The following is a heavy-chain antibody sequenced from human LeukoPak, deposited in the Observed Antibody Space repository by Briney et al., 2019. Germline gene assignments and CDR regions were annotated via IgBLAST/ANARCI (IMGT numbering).Heavy chain of an antibody. CDR2: IYYSGST. J-gene: IGHJ4*02. V-gene: IGHV4-39*01. CDR3: ARQVGARDPFFDY. CDR1: GGSISSSSYY. Sequence: SETLSLTCTVSGGSISSSSYYWGWIRQPPGKGLEWIGSIYYSGSTYYNPSLKSRVTISVDTSKNQFSLKLSSVTAADTAVYYCARQVGARDPFFDYWGQGTLVTVSS. D-gene: IGHD1-26*01.